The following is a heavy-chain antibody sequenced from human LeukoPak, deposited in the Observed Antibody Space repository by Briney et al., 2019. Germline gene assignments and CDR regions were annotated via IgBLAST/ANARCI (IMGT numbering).Heavy chain of an antibody. Sequence: GGSLKLSCAASGFTFSSYGMHWVRQAPGKGLEWVAVISYDGSNKYYADSVKGRFTISRDNSKNTLYLQMNSLRAEDTAVYYCAKASGYSYGPFDYWGQGTLVTVSS. J-gene: IGHJ4*02. CDR1: GFTFSSYG. D-gene: IGHD5-18*01. CDR3: AKASGYSYGPFDY. CDR2: ISYDGSNK. V-gene: IGHV3-30*18.